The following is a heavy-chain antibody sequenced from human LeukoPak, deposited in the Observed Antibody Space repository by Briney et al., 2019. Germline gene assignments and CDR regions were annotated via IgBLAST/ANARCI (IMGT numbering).Heavy chain of an antibody. D-gene: IGHD6-19*01. Sequence: GGSLRLSCAASGFAFSSYWLHWVRQAPGKGLVWVSRVNSDGSSTNYADSVEGRFTVSRDNAKNTLFLQMNSLRVEDTALYYCAASSDWGQGTLVTVSS. CDR2: VNSDGSST. CDR3: AASSD. CDR1: GFAFSSYW. V-gene: IGHV3-74*01. J-gene: IGHJ4*02.